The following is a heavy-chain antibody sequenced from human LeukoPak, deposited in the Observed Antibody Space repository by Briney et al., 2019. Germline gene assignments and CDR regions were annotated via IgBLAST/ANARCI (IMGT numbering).Heavy chain of an antibody. CDR2: IDPNSGDT. Sequence: ASMTVSCRASGYTFTGYYIHWVRQAPGQGLEWMGWIDPNSGDTKYVQKFQGRVTMTRDTSISTAYMDLRSLRSDDTAVYYCARVVGATRPLDYWGQGTLVTVSS. V-gene: IGHV1-2*02. D-gene: IGHD1-26*01. J-gene: IGHJ4*02. CDR1: GYTFTGYY. CDR3: ARVVGATRPLDY.